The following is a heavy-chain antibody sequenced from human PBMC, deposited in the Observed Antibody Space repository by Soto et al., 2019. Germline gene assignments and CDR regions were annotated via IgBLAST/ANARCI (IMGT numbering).Heavy chain of an antibody. Sequence: PSETLSLTCTVSGGSISSSSYYWGWIRQPPGKGLEWIESIFYSGTTYYNPSLKSRVTISADTSKNQFSLKLISATAADTAVYYCARRPQNRPFDYWGQGTLVTVSS. J-gene: IGHJ4*02. CDR1: GGSISSSSYY. CDR3: ARRPQNRPFDY. CDR2: IFYSGTT. V-gene: IGHV4-39*01.